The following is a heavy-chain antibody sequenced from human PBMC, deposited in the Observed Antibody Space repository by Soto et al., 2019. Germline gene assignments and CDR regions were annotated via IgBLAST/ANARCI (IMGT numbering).Heavy chain of an antibody. D-gene: IGHD6-19*01. V-gene: IGHV3-23*01. Sequence: GGPLRLSCAASGFTFNTFAMTWVRQAPGKGLAWVSAITGSGGSTYYADSVKGRFTISRDNSKNTLYLQMNSLRAEDTAVYYCARVAGPTDYWGQGTLVTVSS. CDR1: GFTFNTFA. CDR2: ITGSGGST. J-gene: IGHJ4*02. CDR3: ARVAGPTDY.